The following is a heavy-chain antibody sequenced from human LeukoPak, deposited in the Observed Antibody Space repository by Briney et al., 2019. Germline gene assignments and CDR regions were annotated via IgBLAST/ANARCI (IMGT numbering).Heavy chain of an antibody. V-gene: IGHV3-33*01. CDR2: IWNDGSNK. D-gene: IGHD5-18*01. CDR3: ARDTYPPQLIDY. Sequence: GGSLRLSCVASGFTFSIYGMHWVRQSPGKGLEWVAVIWNDGSNKYYADSVKGRFTISRDNSKNSLYLQMNSLRAEDTAVYYCARDTYPPQLIDYWGQGTLVTVSS. J-gene: IGHJ4*02. CDR1: GFTFSIYG.